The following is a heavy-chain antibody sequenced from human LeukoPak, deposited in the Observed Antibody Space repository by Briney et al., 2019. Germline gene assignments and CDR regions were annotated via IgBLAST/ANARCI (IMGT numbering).Heavy chain of an antibody. J-gene: IGHJ4*02. Sequence: ASVKVSCKASGYTFTSYDISWVRQAPGQGLEWMGWISAYNGNTNCAQKLQGRVTMTTDTSTSTAYMELRSLRSEDTAVYYCARAWGRDRGYYYFDYWGQGTLVTVSS. CDR3: ARAWGRDRGYYYFDY. D-gene: IGHD2-15*01. V-gene: IGHV1-18*01. CDR1: GYTFTSYD. CDR2: ISAYNGNT.